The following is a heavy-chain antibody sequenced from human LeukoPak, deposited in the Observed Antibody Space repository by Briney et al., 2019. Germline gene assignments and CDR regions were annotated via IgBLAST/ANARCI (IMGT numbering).Heavy chain of an antibody. CDR2: IYYTGTT. CDR3: AKEGGPARPGLDS. V-gene: IGHV4-59*11. D-gene: IGHD6-6*01. Sequence: PSETLSLTCTVSGASMSSHYWTWIRQGPGTGLEWIGNIYYTGTTSYNPALESRVTISLDTSNNQFSLKLTSVTAADTAVYYCAKEGGPARPGLDSWGQGTLVTVSS. J-gene: IGHJ4*02. CDR1: GASMSSHY.